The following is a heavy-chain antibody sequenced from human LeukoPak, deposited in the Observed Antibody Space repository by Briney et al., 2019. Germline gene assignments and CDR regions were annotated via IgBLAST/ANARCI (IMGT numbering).Heavy chain of an antibody. CDR2: INAGNGNT. CDR1: GYTFTSYG. D-gene: IGHD3-22*01. Sequence: GASVKVSCKASGYTFTSYGISWVRQAPGQRLEWMGWINAGNGNTKYSQKFQGRVTITRDTSASTAYMELSSLRSEDTAVYYCARSITMIVVVPPGYWGQGTLVTVSS. CDR3: ARSITMIVVVPPGY. J-gene: IGHJ4*02. V-gene: IGHV1-3*01.